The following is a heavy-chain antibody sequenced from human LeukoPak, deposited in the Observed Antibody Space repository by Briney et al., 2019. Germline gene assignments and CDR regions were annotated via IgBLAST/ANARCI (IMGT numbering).Heavy chain of an antibody. CDR1: GFTFSNYN. Sequence: GGSLRLSCAASGFTFSNYNMNWVRPAPGKGLEWVSSISSSSSYIYYADSVKGRFTISRDNAKNSLYLQMHSLRAEDTAVYYCARDLMGWDLHYFDYWGQGTLVTVSS. D-gene: IGHD1-26*01. CDR3: ARDLMGWDLHYFDY. CDR2: ISSSSSYI. J-gene: IGHJ4*02. V-gene: IGHV3-21*01.